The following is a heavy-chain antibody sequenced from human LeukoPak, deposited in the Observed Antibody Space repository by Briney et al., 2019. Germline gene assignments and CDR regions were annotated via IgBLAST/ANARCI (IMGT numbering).Heavy chain of an antibody. Sequence: GGSLRLSCAASGFTFSTNWMSWVRQAPGKGLEWVANIKQDGSEKNYVASVKGRFTISRDNAKSSLYLQMNSLRVEDTAVYYCAKAGNGFGYWGQGALVTVSS. CDR1: GFTFSTNW. J-gene: IGHJ4*02. D-gene: IGHD2-8*01. V-gene: IGHV3-7*01. CDR3: AKAGNGFGY. CDR2: IKQDGSEK.